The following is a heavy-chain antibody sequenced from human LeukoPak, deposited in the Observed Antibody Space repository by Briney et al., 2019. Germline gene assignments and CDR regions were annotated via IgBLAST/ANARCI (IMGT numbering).Heavy chain of an antibody. J-gene: IGHJ4*02. CDR2: ISGSGGST. V-gene: IGHV3-23*01. D-gene: IGHD2/OR15-2a*01. Sequence: GGSLRLSCAASGFTFSSSAMNWVRQAPGKGLEWVSAISGSGGSTYYADSVKGRFTISRDNSRSTLYLQMNSLRAEDTAVYYCAKGPLLWNWGQGTLVTVSS. CDR3: AKGPLLWN. CDR1: GFTFSSSA.